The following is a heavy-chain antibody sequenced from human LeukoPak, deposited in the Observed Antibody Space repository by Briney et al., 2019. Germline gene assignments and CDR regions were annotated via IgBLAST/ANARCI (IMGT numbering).Heavy chain of an antibody. J-gene: IGHJ3*02. CDR3: ARARVARAFSHAFDI. CDR1: GGSFSGYY. CDR2: INHSGST. V-gene: IGHV4-34*01. Sequence: SETLSLTCAVYGGSFSGYYWSWIRQPPGKGLEWVGEINHSGSTNYNPSLKSRVTISVDTSKNQFSLKLSSVTAADTAVYYCARARVARAFSHAFDIWGKGQWSPSLQ.